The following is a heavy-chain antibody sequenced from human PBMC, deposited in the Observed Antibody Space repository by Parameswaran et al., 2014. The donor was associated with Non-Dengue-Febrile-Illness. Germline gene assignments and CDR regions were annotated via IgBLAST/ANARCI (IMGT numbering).Heavy chain of an antibody. D-gene: IGHD3-10*01. CDR2: IDPSDSYT. J-gene: IGHJ6*03. Sequence: VRQMPGKGLEWMGRIDPSDSYTNYSPSFQGHVTISADKSISTAYLQWSSLKASDTAMYYCARIPGSGTSNYYYYYMDVWGKGTTVTVSS. CDR3: ARIPGSGTSNYYYYYMDV. V-gene: IGHV5-10-1*01.